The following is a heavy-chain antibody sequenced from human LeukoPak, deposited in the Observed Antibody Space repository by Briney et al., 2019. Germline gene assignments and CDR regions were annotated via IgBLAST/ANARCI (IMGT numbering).Heavy chain of an antibody. D-gene: IGHD1-26*01. CDR2: NSHDGGGK. CDR1: GFSFSSYA. CDR3: AKRESYSKSPIDD. J-gene: IGHJ4*02. Sequence: GGSLSLSCAASGFSFSSYAMSWVRQAPGKGLEWVSSNSHDGGGKYYADSVKGRFTISRDNSKGTLYLQMSSLRAEDTAIYYCAKRESYSKSPIDDWGEGTLVTVSS. V-gene: IGHV3-23*01.